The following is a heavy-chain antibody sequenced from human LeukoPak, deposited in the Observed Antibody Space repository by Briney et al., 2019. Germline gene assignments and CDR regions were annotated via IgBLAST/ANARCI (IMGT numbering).Heavy chain of an antibody. Sequence: PGGSLRLSCAASGFTVSTYYTSWVRQPPGKGLEWISYIGNSDGAIDYADSVKGRFTISKDSAKNSVYLQMDNLRADDTAVYYCAREQWYRLDYWGQGSLVTVSS. CDR1: GFTVSTYY. J-gene: IGHJ4*02. CDR3: AREQWYRLDY. V-gene: IGHV3-11*01. D-gene: IGHD6-19*01. CDR2: IGNSDGAI.